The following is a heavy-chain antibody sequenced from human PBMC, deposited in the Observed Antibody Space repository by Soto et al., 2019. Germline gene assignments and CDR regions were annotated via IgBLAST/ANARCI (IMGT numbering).Heavy chain of an antibody. J-gene: IGHJ5*02. CDR1: GFTFSTYW. V-gene: IGHV3-7*02. Sequence: GGSLRLSCAASGFTFSTYWMSWVRQAPGKGLEWVANIKPDGSQKWYVDSVKGRFTISRDNAKNTLYLQMNSLRAEDTAVDYYSNWFDPWGQGTLVTVSS. CDR2: IKPDGSQK. CDR3: SNWFDP.